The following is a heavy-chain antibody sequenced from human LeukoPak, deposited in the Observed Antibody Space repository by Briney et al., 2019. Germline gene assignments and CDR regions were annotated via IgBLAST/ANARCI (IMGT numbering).Heavy chain of an antibody. V-gene: IGHV3-9*01. CDR1: GFIFDDYA. CDR2: ISWNSGSL. CDR3: ARGLGGDQGYFDL. Sequence: QPGGSLRLSCVASGFIFDDYAMHWVRQAPGKGLEWVSGISWNSGSLAYADSVKGRFTISRDNAKNSLYLQMNSLRTEDTALYYCARGLGGDQGYFDLWGRGTLATVSS. D-gene: IGHD3-10*01. J-gene: IGHJ2*01.